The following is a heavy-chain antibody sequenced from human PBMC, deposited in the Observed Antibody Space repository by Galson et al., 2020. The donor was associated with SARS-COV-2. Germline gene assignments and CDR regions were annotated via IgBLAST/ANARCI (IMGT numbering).Heavy chain of an antibody. CDR1: GGSFSGYY. CDR2: INHSGST. J-gene: IGHJ6*02. Sequence: SQASETLSLTCAVYGGSFSGYYWSWIRQPPGKGLEWIGEINHSGSTNYNPSLKSRVTISVDTSKNQFSLKLSSVTAADTAVYYCASGGGDGSTIRGVPNFKGYYYGMDVWGQGTTVTVSS. CDR3: ASGGGDGSTIRGVPNFKGYYYGMDV. D-gene: IGHD3-10*01. V-gene: IGHV4-34*01.